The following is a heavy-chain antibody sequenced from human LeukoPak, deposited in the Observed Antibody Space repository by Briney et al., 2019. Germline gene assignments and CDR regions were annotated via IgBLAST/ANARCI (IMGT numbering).Heavy chain of an antibody. CDR3: TTSRPVLN. J-gene: IGHJ4*02. Sequence: GGSLRLSCAASGLAFSNYGMNWVRQAPGKGLEWVGRIKSITDGGTTDYAASVRGRFTISRDDSKNTLYLQMDSLETEDTAVYYCTTSRPVLNWGQGTLVTVSS. CDR2: IKSITDGGTT. CDR1: GLAFSNYG. V-gene: IGHV3-15*01.